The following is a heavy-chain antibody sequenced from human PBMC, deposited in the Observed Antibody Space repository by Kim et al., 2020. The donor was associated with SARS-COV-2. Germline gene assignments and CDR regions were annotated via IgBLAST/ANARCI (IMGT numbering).Heavy chain of an antibody. D-gene: IGHD6-13*01. CDR2: INPNSGGT. J-gene: IGHJ4*02. CDR1: FTGYY. V-gene: IGHV1-2*06. CDR3: AREYSSSWYSWTPDFDY. Sequence: FTGYYMNWGRQAAGQGREWMGRINPNSGGTNYAQKFQGRVTMTRDTSISTAYMELSRLRSDDTAVYYCAREYSSSWYSWTPDFDYWGQGTLAT.